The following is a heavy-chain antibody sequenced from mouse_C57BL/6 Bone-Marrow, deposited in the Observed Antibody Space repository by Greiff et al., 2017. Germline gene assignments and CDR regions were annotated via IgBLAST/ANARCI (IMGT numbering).Heavy chain of an antibody. CDR2: ILPGSGST. J-gene: IGHJ1*03. Sequence: QVQLQQSGAELMKPGASVKLSCKATGYTFTGSWLEWVKQRPGHGLAWIGEILPGSGSTNYNEKFKGKATFTADTSSNTAYMQLSSLTTEDSAIYYCARDDGYYLGGVEVWGTGTTVTVSS. V-gene: IGHV1-9*01. CDR3: ARDDGYYLGGVEV. D-gene: IGHD2-3*01. CDR1: GYTFTGSW.